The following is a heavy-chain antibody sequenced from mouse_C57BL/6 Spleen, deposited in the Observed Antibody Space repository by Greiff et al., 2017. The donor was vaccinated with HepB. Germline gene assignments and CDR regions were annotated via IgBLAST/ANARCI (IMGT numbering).Heavy chain of an antibody. CDR1: GYTFTSYW. D-gene: IGHD4-1*01. CDR3: ARGGGLGRVFDY. CDR2: IDPSDSYT. V-gene: IGHV1-69*01. Sequence: QVQLQQSGAELVMPGASVKLSCKASGYTFTSYWMHWVKQRPGQGLEWIGEIDPSDSYTNYNQKFKGKSTLTVDKSSSTAYMQLSSLTSEDSAVDYCARGGGLGRVFDYWGQGTTLTVSS. J-gene: IGHJ2*01.